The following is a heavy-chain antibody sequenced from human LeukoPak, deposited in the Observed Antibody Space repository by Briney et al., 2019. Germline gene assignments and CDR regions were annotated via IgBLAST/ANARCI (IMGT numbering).Heavy chain of an antibody. V-gene: IGHV3-30-3*01. Sequence: PGGSLRLSCAASGFTLSIYAMHWVRQAPGKGLEWVAVISYDGSNKYYADSVKGRFTISRDNSKNTLYLQMNSLRAEDTAVYYCARDLGFVVVPAAITGDYWGQETLVTVSS. CDR2: ISYDGSNK. J-gene: IGHJ4*02. CDR1: GFTLSIYA. D-gene: IGHD2-2*02. CDR3: ARDLGFVVVPAAITGDY.